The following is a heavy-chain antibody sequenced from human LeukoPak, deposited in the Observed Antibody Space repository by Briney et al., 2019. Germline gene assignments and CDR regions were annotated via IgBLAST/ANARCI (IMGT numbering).Heavy chain of an antibody. V-gene: IGHV1-18*01. D-gene: IGHD1-14*01. Sequence: ASVKVSCKASGYTFTSYGISWVRQAPGQGLEWMGWISAYNGNTNYAQKFQGRVTMTRNTSISTAYMELSSLRSEDTAVYYCARSKSYRTGFDYWGQGTLVTVSS. CDR3: ARSKSYRTGFDY. CDR1: GYTFTSYG. J-gene: IGHJ4*02. CDR2: ISAYNGNT.